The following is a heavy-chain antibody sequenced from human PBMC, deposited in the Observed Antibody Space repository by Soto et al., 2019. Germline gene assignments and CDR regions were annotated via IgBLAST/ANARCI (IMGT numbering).Heavy chain of an antibody. CDR3: ARVGDFDY. CDR2: ISSSSSTI. CDR1: GFTFSSYS. J-gene: IGHJ4*02. V-gene: IGHV3-48*01. Sequence: EMQLVESGGGLVQPGGSLRLSCAASGFTFSSYSMNWVRQAPGKGLEWVSYISSSSSTIYYADSVKGRFTISRDNAKNSLYLQMNSLRAEDTAVYYCARVGDFDYWGQGTLVTVSS.